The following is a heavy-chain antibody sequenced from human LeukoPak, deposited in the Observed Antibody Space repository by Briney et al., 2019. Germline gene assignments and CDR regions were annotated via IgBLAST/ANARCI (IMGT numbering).Heavy chain of an antibody. CDR2: IYHSGST. J-gene: IGHJ4*02. V-gene: IGHV4-38-2*02. Sequence: PSETLSLTCTVSGYSISSGYYWGWIRQPPGKGLEWIGSIYHSGSTYYNPSLKSRVTISVDTSKNQFSLKLSSVTAADTAVYYCARYYGALTGTFFDYWGQGTLVTVSS. CDR3: ARYYGALTGTFFDY. CDR1: GYSISSGYY. D-gene: IGHD7-27*01.